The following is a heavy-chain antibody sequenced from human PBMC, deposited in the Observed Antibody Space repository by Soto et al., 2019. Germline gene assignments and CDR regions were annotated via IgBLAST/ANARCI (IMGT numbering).Heavy chain of an antibody. CDR2: IYHSGST. Sequence: QLQLQESGSGLVKPSQTLSLTCAVSGGSISSGGYSWSWIRQPPGKGLEWIGYIYHSGSTSYKPSLQSRVTISVDRSKNQFSLKLSSVTAADTAVYYCASSHAGAHITAAVHWGQGTLVTVSS. CDR3: ASSHAGAHITAAVH. V-gene: IGHV4-30-2*01. J-gene: IGHJ4*02. D-gene: IGHD6-13*01. CDR1: GGSISSGGYS.